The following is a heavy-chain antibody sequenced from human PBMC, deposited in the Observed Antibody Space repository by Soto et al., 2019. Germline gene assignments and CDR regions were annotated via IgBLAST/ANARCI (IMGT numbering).Heavy chain of an antibody. J-gene: IGHJ6*02. V-gene: IGHV3-30-3*01. CDR3: ARDPIAERVYYYYGMDV. CDR2: ISYDGSNK. D-gene: IGHD6-13*01. Sequence: QVQLVESGGGVVQPGRSLRLSCAASGFTFSSYAMHWVRQAPGKGLEWVAVISYDGSNKYYADSVKGRFTISRDNSKNMLYLQMNSLRAEDTAVYYCARDPIAERVYYYYGMDVWGQGTTVTVSS. CDR1: GFTFSSYA.